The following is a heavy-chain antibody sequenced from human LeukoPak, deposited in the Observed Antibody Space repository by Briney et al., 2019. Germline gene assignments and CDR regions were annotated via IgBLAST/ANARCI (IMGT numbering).Heavy chain of an antibody. Sequence: SETLSLTCAVYGGSFSGYYWSWIRQPPGKGLEWIGEINHSGSTNYNPSLKSRVTISVDTSKNQFSLKLSSVTAADTAVYYCARGPYDFWSGRRPYFDYWGQGTLVTVSS. CDR3: ARGPYDFWSGRRPYFDY. V-gene: IGHV4-34*01. CDR2: INHSGST. CDR1: GGSFSGYY. J-gene: IGHJ4*02. D-gene: IGHD3-3*01.